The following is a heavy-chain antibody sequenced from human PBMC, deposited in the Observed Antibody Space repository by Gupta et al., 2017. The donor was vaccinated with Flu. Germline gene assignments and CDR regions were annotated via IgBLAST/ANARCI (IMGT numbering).Heavy chain of an antibody. V-gene: IGHV2-26*01. J-gene: IGHJ4*02. CDR3: ARIYYDFWSGYYLGPYFDY. CDR2: IFSNDEK. D-gene: IGHD3-3*01. Sequence: QVTLKESGPVLVKPTETLTLTCTVSGFSLSNARMGVSWIRQPPGKALEWLAHIFSNDEKSYSTSLKSRLTISKDTSKSQVVLTMTNMDPVDTATYYCARIYYDFWSGYYLGPYFDYWGQGTPVTVSS. CDR1: GFSLSNARMG.